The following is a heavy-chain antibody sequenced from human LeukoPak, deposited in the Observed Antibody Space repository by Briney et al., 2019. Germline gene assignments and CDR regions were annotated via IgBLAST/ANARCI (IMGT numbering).Heavy chain of an antibody. CDR2: IYYSGST. J-gene: IGHJ4*02. V-gene: IGHV4-59*08. CDR1: GGSISSYF. CDR3: ASYYYESSGYGPFPGY. D-gene: IGHD3-22*01. Sequence: NPSETLSLTCTVSGGSISSYFWSWIRQPPGKGLECIGYIYYSGSTNYNPSLKSRVTISVDTSKNQFSLKLSSVTAADTAVYYCASYYYESSGYGPFPGYWGQGTLVTVSS.